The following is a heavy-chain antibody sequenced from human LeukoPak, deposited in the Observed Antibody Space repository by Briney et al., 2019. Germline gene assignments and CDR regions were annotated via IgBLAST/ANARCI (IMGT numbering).Heavy chain of an antibody. CDR3: ARGVSVYGGNSGDYYMDV. CDR1: GGSISGYY. CDR2: ISYSGST. D-gene: IGHD4-23*01. Sequence: PSETLSLTCTVSGGSISGYYWSWIRQPPGKGLEWVGYISYSGSTNYKPSLKSRVTISVDTSKNQFSLKLSSVTAADTAVYYCARGVSVYGGNSGDYYMDVWGKGTTVTVSS. V-gene: IGHV4-59*08. J-gene: IGHJ6*03.